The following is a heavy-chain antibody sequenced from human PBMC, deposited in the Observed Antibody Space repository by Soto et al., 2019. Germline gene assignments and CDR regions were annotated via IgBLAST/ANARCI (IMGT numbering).Heavy chain of an antibody. V-gene: IGHV3-48*01. CDR1: GFTFSSYS. Sequence: EVQLVESGGGLVQPGGSLRLSCAASGFTFSSYSMNWVRQAPGKGLEWVSYISSSSSTIYYADSVKGRFTISRDNAKNSLYLQMNSLRAEDTAVYYCARDRRVVVAATVWDPDDYWGQGTLVTVSS. CDR3: ARDRRVVVAATVWDPDDY. D-gene: IGHD2-15*01. CDR2: ISSSSSTI. J-gene: IGHJ4*02.